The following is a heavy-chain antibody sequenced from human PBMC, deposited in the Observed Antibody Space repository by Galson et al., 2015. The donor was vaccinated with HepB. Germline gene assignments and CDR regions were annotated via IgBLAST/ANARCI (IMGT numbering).Heavy chain of an antibody. CDR2: IKQDGSER. CDR1: GFTLSGYW. J-gene: IGHJ4*02. Sequence: SLRLSCAASGFTLSGYWMSWVRQAPGKGLEWVANIKQDGSERYYMNSVKGRFTISRDNAGNSLYLQMNNLRAEDTALYFCAREQTEDVVAVLAAPDYWGQGTLVTVSS. D-gene: IGHD2-15*01. V-gene: IGHV3-7*01. CDR3: AREQTEDVVAVLAAPDY.